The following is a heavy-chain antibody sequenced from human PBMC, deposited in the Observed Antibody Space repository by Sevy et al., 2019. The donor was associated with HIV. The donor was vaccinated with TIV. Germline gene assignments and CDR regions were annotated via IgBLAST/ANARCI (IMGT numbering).Heavy chain of an antibody. V-gene: IGHV4-4*07. D-gene: IGHD2-2*01. CDR2: IYTRGST. Sequence: SETLSLTCTVSGGSISSYYWSWIRQPAGKGLEWIGRIYTRGSTNYNPSLKSRVTMSVDTSKNQFSLKLSSVTAADTAVYYCARDQLQLGRPFYGMDLWGQGTTVTVSS. CDR3: ARDQLQLGRPFYGMDL. CDR1: GGSISSYY. J-gene: IGHJ6*02.